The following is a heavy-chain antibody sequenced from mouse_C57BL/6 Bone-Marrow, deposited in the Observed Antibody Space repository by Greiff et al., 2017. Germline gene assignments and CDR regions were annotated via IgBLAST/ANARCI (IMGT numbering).Heavy chain of an antibody. CDR3: ARRAGSNPYYYAMDY. CDR1: GFTFSSYG. Sequence: VQLKESGGDLVKPGGSLKLSCAASGFTFSSYGMSWVRQTPDKRLEWVATISSGGSYTYYPDSVKGRFTISRDNAKNTLYLQMSSLKSEDTAMYYCARRAGSNPYYYAMDYWGQGTSVTVSS. V-gene: IGHV5-6*01. D-gene: IGHD2-5*01. CDR2: ISSGGSYT. J-gene: IGHJ4*01.